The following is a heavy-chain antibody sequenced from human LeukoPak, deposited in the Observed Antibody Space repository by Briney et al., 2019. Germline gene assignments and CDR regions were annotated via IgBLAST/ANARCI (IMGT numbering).Heavy chain of an antibody. Sequence: PSETLSLTCAVYGGSFSGYYWSWIRQPPGKGLEWIGEINHSGSTNYNPSLKSRVTISVDTSKNQFSLKLSSVTAADTAVYYCAGVWSGYFPYYYYYMDVWGKGTTVTVSS. D-gene: IGHD3-3*01. J-gene: IGHJ6*03. CDR1: GGSFSGYY. V-gene: IGHV4-34*01. CDR2: INHSGST. CDR3: AGVWSGYFPYYYYYMDV.